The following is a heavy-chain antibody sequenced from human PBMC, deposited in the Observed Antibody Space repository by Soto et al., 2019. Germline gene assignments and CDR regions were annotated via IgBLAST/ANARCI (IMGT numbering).Heavy chain of an antibody. Sequence: ASVKVSCKASGYTFTGYYMHWVRQAHGQGLEWMGWINPNSGGTNYAQKFQGWVTMTRDTSISTAYMELSRLRSDDTAVYYCARGTTVLRYFDWLPDNWFDPWGQGTLVTVPS. J-gene: IGHJ5*02. D-gene: IGHD3-9*01. V-gene: IGHV1-2*04. CDR2: INPNSGGT. CDR3: ARGTTVLRYFDWLPDNWFDP. CDR1: GYTFTGYY.